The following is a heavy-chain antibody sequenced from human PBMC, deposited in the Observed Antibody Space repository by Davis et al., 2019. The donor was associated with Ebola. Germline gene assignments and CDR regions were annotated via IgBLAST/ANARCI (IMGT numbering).Heavy chain of an antibody. J-gene: IGHJ4*02. CDR2: ISSSSSTI. CDR1: GFTFSDYY. V-gene: IGHV3-11*01. D-gene: IGHD1-26*01. CDR3: HSGSYPPGY. Sequence: GESLKISCAASGFTFSDYYMSWIRQAPGKGLEWVSYISSSSSTIYYADSVKGRFTISRDNAKNSLYLQMNSLKTEDTAVYYCHSGSYPPGYWGQGTLVTVSS.